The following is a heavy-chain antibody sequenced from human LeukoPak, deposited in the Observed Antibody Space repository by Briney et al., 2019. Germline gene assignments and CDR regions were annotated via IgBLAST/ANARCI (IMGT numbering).Heavy chain of an antibody. D-gene: IGHD2-2*01. Sequence: GGSLRLSCAASGFTFTRYSMHWVRQAPGKGLEWVAVISDDGSNKYYADSVKGRFTISRDNSKNTLYLQMNSLRAEDTAVYYCAKVPYHGSPFDYWGQGTLVTVSS. CDR1: GFTFTRYS. J-gene: IGHJ4*02. V-gene: IGHV3-30-3*01. CDR2: ISDDGSNK. CDR3: AKVPYHGSPFDY.